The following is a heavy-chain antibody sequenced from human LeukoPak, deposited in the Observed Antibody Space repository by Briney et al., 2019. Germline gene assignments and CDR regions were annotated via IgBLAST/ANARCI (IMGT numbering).Heavy chain of an antibody. D-gene: IGHD6-19*01. CDR2: IIPILGIA. J-gene: IGHJ6*02. CDR1: GYTFTSYG. Sequence: SVKVSCKASGYTFTSYGISWVRQAPGQGLEWMGRIIPILGIANYAQKFQGRVTITADKSTSTAYMELSSLRSEDTAVYYCERDYSSGWPLYYYGMDVWGQGTTVTVSS. V-gene: IGHV1-69*04. CDR3: ERDYSSGWPLYYYGMDV.